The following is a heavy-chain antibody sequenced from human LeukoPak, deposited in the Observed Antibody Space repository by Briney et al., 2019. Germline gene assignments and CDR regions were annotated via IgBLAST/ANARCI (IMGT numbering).Heavy chain of an antibody. D-gene: IGHD5-24*01. CDR1: GGSISSSSYY. Sequence: SETLSLTCTVSGGSISSSSYYWSWIRQPPGKGLEWIGYISYSGSGNYNPSLKSRVTISVDTSKNQFSLKLSSVTAADTAVYFCARGPRWGAGYSFDYWGQGTLVTVSS. V-gene: IGHV4-61*01. CDR2: ISYSGSG. CDR3: ARGPRWGAGYSFDY. J-gene: IGHJ4*02.